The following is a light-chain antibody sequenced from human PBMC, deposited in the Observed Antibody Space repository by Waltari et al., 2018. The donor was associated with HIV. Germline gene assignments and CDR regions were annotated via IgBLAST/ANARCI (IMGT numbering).Light chain of an antibody. J-gene: IGLJ1*01. CDR3: QVWDTTTDQYV. CDR2: YDT. Sequence: YALTQPPSVSVAPGRTARIACEGNNIGDQSVHWYQQKPGQAPILVIYYDTDRPSGIPERFSGSNSGNTASLIISRVEAGDEADYYCQVWDTTTDQYVFGTGTKVTV. V-gene: IGLV3-21*04. CDR1: NIGDQS.